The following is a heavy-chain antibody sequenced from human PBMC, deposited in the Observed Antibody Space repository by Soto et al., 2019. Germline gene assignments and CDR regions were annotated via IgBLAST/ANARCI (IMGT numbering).Heavy chain of an antibody. CDR1: GFTFNSYW. J-gene: IGHJ5*01. V-gene: IGHV3-74*03. D-gene: IGHD2-15*01. CDR2: ISSDGSRI. Sequence: EVQLVESGGGLVQPGGSLRLSCTASGFTFNSYWMHWVRQAPGKGLVWVSRISSDGSRISYEDTVKGRFTISRDNAGNTLYMQMRSLRAEDTAVYYCARSCSTAGSCYGRFDSWGLGTLVTVSS. CDR3: ARSCSTAGSCYGRFDS.